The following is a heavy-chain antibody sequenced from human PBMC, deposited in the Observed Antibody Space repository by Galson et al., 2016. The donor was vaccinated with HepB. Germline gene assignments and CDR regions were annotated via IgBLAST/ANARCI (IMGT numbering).Heavy chain of an antibody. V-gene: IGHV1-8*01. J-gene: IGHJ4*02. CDR3: TRGSWEPRGG. CDR2: ISPNTGDT. D-gene: IGHD1-26*01. CDR1: GYTFTSFD. Sequence: SVKVSCKASGYTFTSFDISWVRQAAGQGLEWMGWISPNTGDTGYAQKFRGRVTMTTNTSISTAYMELRSLKSGDTAVYFCTRGSWEPRGGWGQGTLVTVSS.